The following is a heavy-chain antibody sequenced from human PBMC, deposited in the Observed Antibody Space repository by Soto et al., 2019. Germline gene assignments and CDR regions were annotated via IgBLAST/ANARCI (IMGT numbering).Heavy chain of an antibody. CDR2: IKKDGSEK. J-gene: IGHJ4*02. Sequence: EVQLVESGGGLVQPGGSLRLSCAASGFTFSSYWMSWVRQAPGKGLEWVANIKKDGSEKYYVDSVKGRFTISSDNAKNPLYLQMNSLRAEDKAVYYCARVLVPAAIARRGEKYYFDYWGQGTLVTVSS. CDR3: ARVLVPAAIARRGEKYYFDY. D-gene: IGHD2-2*01. CDR1: GFTFSSYW. V-gene: IGHV3-7*05.